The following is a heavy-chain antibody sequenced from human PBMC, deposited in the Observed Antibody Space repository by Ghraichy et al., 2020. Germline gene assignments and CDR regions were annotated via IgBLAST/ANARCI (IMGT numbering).Heavy chain of an antibody. CDR1: GGSFSDNY. V-gene: IGHV4-34*01. Sequence: SETLSLTCAVYGGSFSDNYWTWIRQPPGKGLEWIGEITHSGSTNYNPSLKSRVTISVDTSKNQFTLKVRSVTATDTAVYYCARGPPIHYNDGDGYYYFDYWGQGTLVTVSS. D-gene: IGHD3-22*01. CDR2: ITHSGST. CDR3: ARGPPIHYNDGDGYYYFDY. J-gene: IGHJ4*02.